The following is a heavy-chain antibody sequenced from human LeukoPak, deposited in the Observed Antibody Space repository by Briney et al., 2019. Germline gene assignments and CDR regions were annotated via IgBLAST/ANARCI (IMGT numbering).Heavy chain of an antibody. CDR1: GGSISSSSYY. J-gene: IGHJ5*02. CDR2: IYYSGST. D-gene: IGHD1-26*01. V-gene: IGHV4-39*07. Sequence: SETLSLTCTVSGGSISSSSYYWGWIRQPPGKGLEWIGSIYYSGSTYYNPSLKSRVTISVDTSKNQFSLKLSSVTAADTAVYYCARVGLQLNWFDPWGQGTLVTVSS. CDR3: ARVGLQLNWFDP.